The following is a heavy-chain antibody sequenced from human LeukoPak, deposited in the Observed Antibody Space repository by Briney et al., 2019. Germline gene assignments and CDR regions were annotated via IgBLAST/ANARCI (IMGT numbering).Heavy chain of an antibody. V-gene: IGHV3-33*01. Sequence: PGGSLRLSCAASGFTFKICGMHWVRQAPGKGLEWVGVIWNDGTTTFYADAVRGRFTISRDNSKNTLYLRMNSLRAEDTAVYYCARDRTNFVDYWGQGTLVTVSS. CDR3: ARDRTNFVDY. D-gene: IGHD3-9*01. J-gene: IGHJ4*02. CDR2: IWNDGTTT. CDR1: GFTFKICG.